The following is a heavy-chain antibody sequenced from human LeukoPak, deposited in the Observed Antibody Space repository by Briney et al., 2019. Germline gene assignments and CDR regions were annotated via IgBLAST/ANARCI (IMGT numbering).Heavy chain of an antibody. CDR2: ISGSGGST. CDR1: GFTFSSYA. Sequence: GGSLRLSCAASGFTFSSYAMSWVRQAPGKGLEWVSAISGSGGSTYYADSVKGRFTISRDNSKNTMYLQMNSLRAEDTAIYHCAKSSGYNSRGWFDPWGQGTLVTVSS. CDR3: AKSSGYNSRGWFDP. J-gene: IGHJ5*02. D-gene: IGHD6-13*01. V-gene: IGHV3-23*01.